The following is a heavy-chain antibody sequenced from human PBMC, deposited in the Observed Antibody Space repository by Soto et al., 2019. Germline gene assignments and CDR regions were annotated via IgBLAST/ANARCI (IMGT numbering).Heavy chain of an antibody. V-gene: IGHV3-13*01. CDR2: IGTAGDT. D-gene: IGHD6-13*01. CDR1: GFTFSSYD. Sequence: GGSLRLSCAASGFTFSSYDMHWVRQATGKGLEWVSAIGTAGDTYYPGSVKGRFTISRENAKNSLYLQMNSLRAEDTVVYYCARGGDSSSWYDGRENWFDPWGQGTLVTVSS. CDR3: ARGGDSSSWYDGRENWFDP. J-gene: IGHJ5*02.